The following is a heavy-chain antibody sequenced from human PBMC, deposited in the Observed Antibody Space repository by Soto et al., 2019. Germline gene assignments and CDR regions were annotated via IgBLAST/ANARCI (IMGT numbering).Heavy chain of an antibody. V-gene: IGHV3-7*05. Sequence: EVQLVESGGGLVQPGGSLRLSCEASGFTFSAYWMGWVRQAPGTGLQWVATIKTDGSEKYYLDSVTGRFPIARDNDKNSLYLQLNTLRAEDTGVYYCARPVRGSPEDVWGQGTTVTVSS. CDR2: IKTDGSEK. J-gene: IGHJ6*02. D-gene: IGHD3-16*01. CDR3: ARPVRGSPEDV. CDR1: GFTFSAYW.